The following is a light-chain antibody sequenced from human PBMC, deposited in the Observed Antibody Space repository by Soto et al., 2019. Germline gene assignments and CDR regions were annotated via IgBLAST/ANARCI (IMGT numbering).Light chain of an antibody. Sequence: IQLTQSPSSLSASVGDRVIMTCRVSQGISSYLAWYQQKPGKAPTLLIYAASTLETGVPSRFSSSGSGTDFTLTISSLQPEDFATYYCQQLNIYPFTFGPGTKVDIK. V-gene: IGKV1-9*01. J-gene: IGKJ3*01. CDR1: QGISSY. CDR2: AAS. CDR3: QQLNIYPFT.